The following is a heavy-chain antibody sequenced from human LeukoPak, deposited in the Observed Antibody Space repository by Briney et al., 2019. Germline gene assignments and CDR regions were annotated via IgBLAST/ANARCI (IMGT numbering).Heavy chain of an antibody. CDR2: IHTIGNT. Sequence: SETLSLTCTVSGVSISRGSHYWSWIRQPAGKGLEWIGRIHTIGNTNYSPSLWRRVTISVDTSKNHSLRLHSVTAADTAVYYCARDRSYYSDTGTDYWGQGALVTVSS. CDR3: ARDRSYYSDTGTDY. J-gene: IGHJ4*02. D-gene: IGHD3-22*01. V-gene: IGHV4-61*02. CDR1: GVSISRGSHY.